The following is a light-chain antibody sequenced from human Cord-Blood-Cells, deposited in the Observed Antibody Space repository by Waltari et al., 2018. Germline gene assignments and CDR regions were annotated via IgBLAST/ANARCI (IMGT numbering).Light chain of an antibody. CDR2: AAS. CDR3: QQLNSYPYT. CDR1: QGISSY. J-gene: IGKJ2*01. V-gene: IGKV1-9*01. Sequence: QLTQSPSYLSASVGDRVTITCRASQGISSYLAWSQQKPGKAPKLLIYAASTLQSGVPSRFSGSGSGTDFTLTISSLQPEDFATYYCQQLNSYPYTFGQGTKLEIK.